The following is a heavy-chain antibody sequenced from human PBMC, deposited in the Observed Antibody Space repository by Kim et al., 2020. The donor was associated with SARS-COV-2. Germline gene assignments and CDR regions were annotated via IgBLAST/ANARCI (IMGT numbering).Heavy chain of an antibody. CDR2: ISYDGRNT. V-gene: IGHV3-30-3*01. CDR1: GLNFDNSA. D-gene: IGHD3-22*01. CDR3: ARGNYYESMSLSDYYNGMDV. Sequence: GGSLRLSCAASGLNFDNSAMNWVRQTPGKGLEWVAVISYDGRNTYYADSVKGRFTISRDNAKRTLYLEIKSLRVEDTALYYCARGNYYESMSLSDYYNGMDVWGKGTTVTVSS. J-gene: IGHJ6*04.